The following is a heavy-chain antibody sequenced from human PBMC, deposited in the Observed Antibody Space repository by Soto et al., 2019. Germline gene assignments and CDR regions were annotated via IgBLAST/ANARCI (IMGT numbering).Heavy chain of an antibody. CDR1: GFTFSSYA. Sequence: GGSLSLSCAASGFTFSSYAMSWVRQAPGKGLEWVSAISGSGGSTYYADSVKGRFTISRDNSKNTLYLQMNSLRAEDTAVYYCAKDRDLGYSSSNYWGQGTLVTVSS. D-gene: IGHD6-13*01. CDR3: AKDRDLGYSSSNY. V-gene: IGHV3-23*01. J-gene: IGHJ4*02. CDR2: ISGSGGST.